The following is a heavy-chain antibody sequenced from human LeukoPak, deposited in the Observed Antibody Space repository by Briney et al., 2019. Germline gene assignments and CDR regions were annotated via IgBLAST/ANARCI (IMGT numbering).Heavy chain of an antibody. J-gene: IGHJ1*01. CDR2: IQNDGSYK. CDR1: GFTISTSG. Sequence: PGGSLGLSCAASGFTISTSGMHWVRQAPGKGLEWVAFIQNDGSYKYYANSVAGRFTISRDNSKNTLYLQMNSLRAEDTAVYYCAKPIVVVVAAWDFQHWGQGTLVTVSS. D-gene: IGHD2-15*01. CDR3: AKPIVVVVAAWDFQH. V-gene: IGHV3-30*02.